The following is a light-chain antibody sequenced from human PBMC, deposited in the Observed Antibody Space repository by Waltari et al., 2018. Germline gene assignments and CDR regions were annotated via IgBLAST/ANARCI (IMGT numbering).Light chain of an antibody. CDR2: QDS. J-gene: IGLJ2*01. Sequence: SYELTHPRSVSVSAGQTASISCSGGKLGDKYACWYQQKPGQSPVLVIYQDSKRPSGIPERFSGSNSGNTATLTISGTQAMDEADYYCQAWDSSTVVFGGGTKLTVL. CDR3: QAWDSSTVV. CDR1: KLGDKY. V-gene: IGLV3-1*01.